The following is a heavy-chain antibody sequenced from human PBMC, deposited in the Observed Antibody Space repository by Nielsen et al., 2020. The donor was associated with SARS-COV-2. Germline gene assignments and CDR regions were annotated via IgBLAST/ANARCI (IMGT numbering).Heavy chain of an antibody. CDR2: IKQDGSEK. D-gene: IGHD6-19*01. CDR3: ARAHSGWYDY. V-gene: IGHV3-7*01. CDR1: GFTFSDYY. Sequence: GESLKISCAASGFTFSDYYMSWIRQAPGKGLEWVANIKQDGSEKYYVDSVKGRFTISRDNAKNSLYLQMNSLRAEDTAVYYCARAHSGWYDYWGQGTLVTVSS. J-gene: IGHJ4*02.